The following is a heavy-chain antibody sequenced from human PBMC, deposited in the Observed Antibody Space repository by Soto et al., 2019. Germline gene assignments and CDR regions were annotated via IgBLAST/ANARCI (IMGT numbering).Heavy chain of an antibody. V-gene: IGHV4-59*01. CDR1: GDSIKNYF. CDR3: ARYPGYCTPPVSTLFAF. J-gene: IGHJ4*01. CDR2: FYHSGTT. Sequence: SETLSVTCTVSGDSIKNYFWSWVRQPPGKGLEWIGHFYHSGTTNYSPALKSRVTISIDQSKNQFSLRLNSVTAADTAVYFCARYPGYCTPPVSTLFAFWAHGLPLTV. D-gene: IGHD2-2*03.